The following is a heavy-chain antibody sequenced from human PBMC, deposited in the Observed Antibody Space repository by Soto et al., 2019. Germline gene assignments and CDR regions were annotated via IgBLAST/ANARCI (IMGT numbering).Heavy chain of an antibody. V-gene: IGHV3-30-3*01. D-gene: IGHD3-22*01. CDR3: AREGYYDSRGYPYGIDV. CDR2: ISFDGSNE. CDR1: GFNFSDYV. Sequence: LRLSCAASGFNFSDYVVHWVRQAPGRGLEWMAFISFDGSNEYYADFVKGRFTISRDNSRNMVYLQVNSLRRDDTAVYFCAREGYYDSRGYPYGIDVWGQGTTVTVSS. J-gene: IGHJ6*02.